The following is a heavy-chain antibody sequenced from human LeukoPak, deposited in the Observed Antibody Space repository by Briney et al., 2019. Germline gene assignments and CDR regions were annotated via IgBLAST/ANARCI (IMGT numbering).Heavy chain of an antibody. J-gene: IGHJ4*02. CDR1: GFTFSSYA. CDR3: ARYHDEGGSYYGTPFGY. CDR2: ISYDGSNK. D-gene: IGHD1-26*01. Sequence: PGRSLRLSCAASGFTFSSYAMHWVRQAPGKGLEWVAVISYDGSNKYYADSVKGRFTISRDNSKNTLYLQMNSLRAEDTAVYYCARYHDEGGSYYGTPFGYWGQGTLVTVSS. V-gene: IGHV3-30-3*01.